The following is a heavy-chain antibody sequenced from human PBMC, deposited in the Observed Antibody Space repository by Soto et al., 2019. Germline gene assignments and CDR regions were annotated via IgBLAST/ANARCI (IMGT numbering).Heavy chain of an antibody. D-gene: IGHD3-22*01. CDR1: GFTFSSYG. CDR3: ARDYDSSGYPRYYFDY. Sequence: QVQLVESGGGVVQPGRSLRLSCAASGFTFSSYGMHWVRQAPGKGLEWVAVIWYDGSNKYYADSVKGRFTISRDNSKNPRYLQVNSLRAEDTAVYYCARDYDSSGYPRYYFDYWGQGTLVTVSS. V-gene: IGHV3-33*01. J-gene: IGHJ4*02. CDR2: IWYDGSNK.